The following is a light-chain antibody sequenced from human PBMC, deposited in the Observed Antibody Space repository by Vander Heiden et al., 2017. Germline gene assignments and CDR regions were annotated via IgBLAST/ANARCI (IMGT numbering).Light chain of an antibody. CDR3: QQNNSYSGT. Sequence: DLQMPQSPSTLSASVGDRVTITCRASQSISSWWAWYQQKPGKAPKLLIYKASSLESGVPSRFSGSGSGTEFTLTISSLQPDDFATYYCQQNNSYSGTFGQGTKVEIK. CDR1: QSISSW. CDR2: KAS. J-gene: IGKJ1*01. V-gene: IGKV1-5*03.